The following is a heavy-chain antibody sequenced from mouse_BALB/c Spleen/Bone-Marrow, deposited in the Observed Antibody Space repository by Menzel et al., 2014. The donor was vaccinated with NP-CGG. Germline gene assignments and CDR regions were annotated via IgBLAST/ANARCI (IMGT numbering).Heavy chain of an antibody. V-gene: IGHV1-80*01. CDR3: ARVYYGNLDH. CDR1: GYAFSTYW. D-gene: IGHD2-1*01. J-gene: IGHJ2*01. CDR2: VSPGDGDT. Sequence: VQLQQSGAELVRPGSSVKISCKASGYAFSTYWMNWVKQGPGQGLEWIGQVSPGDGDTNYNGKFRGKATLTADKSSSTAYIQLSSLTSEDSAVYFCARVYYGNLDHWGQGTTVTVSS.